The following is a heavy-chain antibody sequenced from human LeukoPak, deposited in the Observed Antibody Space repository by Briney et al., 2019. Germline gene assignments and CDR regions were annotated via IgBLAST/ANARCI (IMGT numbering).Heavy chain of an antibody. CDR3: ARRRTVAGTDAFDI. CDR2: IYPGDSDT. V-gene: IGHV5-51*01. Sequence: GESLKISCKGSGYSFTSYWSGWVRQMPGKVLEWMGIIYPGDSDTRYSPSFQGQATISADKSISTAYLQWSSLKASGTAMYYCARRRTVAGTDAFDIWGQGTMVTVSS. J-gene: IGHJ3*02. D-gene: IGHD6-19*01. CDR1: GYSFTSYW.